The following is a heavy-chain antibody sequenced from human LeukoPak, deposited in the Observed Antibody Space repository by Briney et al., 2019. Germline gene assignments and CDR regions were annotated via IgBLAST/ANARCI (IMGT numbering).Heavy chain of an antibody. J-gene: IGHJ4*02. CDR3: ARDDDSSGYSIAH. CDR1: GFTVSSNY. CDR2: IYSGGST. D-gene: IGHD3-22*01. Sequence: GVSLRLSCAASGFTVSSNYMSWVRQAPGKGLEWVSVIYSGGSTYYADSVKGRFTISRDNSKNTLYLQMNSLRAEDTAVYYCARDDDSSGYSIAHWGQGTLVTVSS. V-gene: IGHV3-53*01.